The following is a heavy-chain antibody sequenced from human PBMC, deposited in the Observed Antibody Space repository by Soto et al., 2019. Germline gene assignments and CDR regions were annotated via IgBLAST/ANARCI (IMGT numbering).Heavy chain of an antibody. CDR3: AKWLVGPSWAPDY. CDR1: GFTFSIYA. J-gene: IGHJ4*02. CDR2: IGGSGANT. Sequence: EVQLLESGGGLVQPGASLRLSCTASGFTFSIYAMSWVRQAPGKGLEWVSAIGGSGANTYYADSVKGRFSISRDNSENTLYLQMNSLRAEDTAVYYCAKWLVGPSWAPDYWGQGTLVTVSS. V-gene: IGHV3-23*01. D-gene: IGHD1-26*01.